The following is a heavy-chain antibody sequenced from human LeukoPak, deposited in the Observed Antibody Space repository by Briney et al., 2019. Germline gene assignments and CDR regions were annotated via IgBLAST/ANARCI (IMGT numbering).Heavy chain of an antibody. CDR3: AKMSSPLVVAATPDY. V-gene: IGHV3-23*01. CDR2: ISGSGGST. D-gene: IGHD2-15*01. Sequence: GRSLRLSCAASGFTFSSYAMSWVRQAPGKGLEWVSAISGSGGSTYYADSVKGRFIISRDNSKNTLYLQMNSLRAEDTAVYYCAKMSSPLVVAATPDYWGQGTLVTVSS. J-gene: IGHJ4*02. CDR1: GFTFSSYA.